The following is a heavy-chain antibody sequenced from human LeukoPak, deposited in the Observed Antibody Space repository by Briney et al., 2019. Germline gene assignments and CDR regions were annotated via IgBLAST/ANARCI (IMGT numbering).Heavy chain of an antibody. CDR1: GSTFSSHG. V-gene: IGHV3-33*06. D-gene: IGHD3-10*01. CDR2: IWYDGSRT. Sequence: GGSLRLSCAASGSTFSSHGMQWVRQAPGKGLEWVALIWYDGSRTNYVDSVMGRFTISRDSSKNTLYLQMDNLRVEDTAVYFCAKDLSYGSLWFDPWGQGTLVTVSS. J-gene: IGHJ5*02. CDR3: AKDLSYGSLWFDP.